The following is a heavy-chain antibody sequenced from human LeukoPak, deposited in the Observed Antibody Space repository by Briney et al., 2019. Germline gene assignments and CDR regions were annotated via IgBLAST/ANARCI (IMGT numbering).Heavy chain of an antibody. CDR2: ISSSGSTI. CDR3: ARDRTVGPMVRGVRDAFDI. D-gene: IGHD3-10*01. CDR1: GFTFSDYY. V-gene: IGHV3-11*01. J-gene: IGHJ3*02. Sequence: GGSLRLSCAASGFTFSDYYMSWIRQAPGKGLERVSYISSSGSTIYYADSVKGRFTISRDNAKNSLYLQMNSLRAEDTAVYYCARDRTVGPMVRGVRDAFDIWGQGTMVTVSS.